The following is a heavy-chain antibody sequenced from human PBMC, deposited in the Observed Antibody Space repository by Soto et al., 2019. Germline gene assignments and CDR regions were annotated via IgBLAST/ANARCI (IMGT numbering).Heavy chain of an antibody. D-gene: IGHD6-19*01. V-gene: IGHV4-59*01. CDR1: GGSISSYY. CDR3: ARVGQWLVPDKPFDY. J-gene: IGHJ4*02. CDR2: IYYSGST. Sequence: PSETLSLTCTVSGGSISSYYWSWIRQPPGKGLEWIGYIYYSGSTNYNPSLKSRVTISVDTSKNQFSLKLSSVTAADTAVYYCARVGQWLVPDKPFDYWGQGTLVTVSS.